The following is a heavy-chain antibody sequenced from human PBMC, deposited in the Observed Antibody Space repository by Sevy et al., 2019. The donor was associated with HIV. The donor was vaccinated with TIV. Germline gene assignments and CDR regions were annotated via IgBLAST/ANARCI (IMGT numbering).Heavy chain of an antibody. Sequence: GGSLRLSCAASGFTFGSYTLHWVRQAPGKGLEWVALISQTYDGSKKYYIDSVQGRFTISRDNSKITLYLQMDSLRPEDTAVYYCARDNSGYFFFDYSGQGTLVTVSS. J-gene: IGHJ4*02. CDR3: ARDNSGYFFFDY. CDR1: GFTFGSYT. V-gene: IGHV3-30-3*01. CDR2: ISQTYDGSKK. D-gene: IGHD3-22*01.